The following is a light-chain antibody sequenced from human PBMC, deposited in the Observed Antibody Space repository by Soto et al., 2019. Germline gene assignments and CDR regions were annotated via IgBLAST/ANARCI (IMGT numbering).Light chain of an antibody. Sequence: ENVLRQSPGTLSLSPGEGATLSCRASQIVSSNYLAWYQQKPGQAPRLLIYGASSRATGIPDRFSGSGSGTDFTLTISRLEPEDFAVYYCQQYGGSRAFGQGTKVETK. CDR3: QQYGGSRA. J-gene: IGKJ1*01. CDR1: QIVSSNY. CDR2: GAS. V-gene: IGKV3-20*01.